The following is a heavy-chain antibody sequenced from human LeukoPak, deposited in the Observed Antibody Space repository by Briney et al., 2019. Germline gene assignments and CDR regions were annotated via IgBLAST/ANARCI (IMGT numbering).Heavy chain of an antibody. CDR2: IYYSGTT. CDR1: ADYGSISSYY. D-gene: IGHD3-22*01. CDR3: ARDSKELYYYDRSGSTALDV. J-gene: IGHJ3*01. V-gene: IGHV4-59*01. Sequence: SETLSLTCTVSADYGSISSYYWGWIRQPPGMGLEWIGYIYYSGTTNYNPSLKSRVTISLDTSKMQFSLKLSSVTAADTAVYYCARDSKELYYYDRSGSTALDVWGQGAMVTVSS.